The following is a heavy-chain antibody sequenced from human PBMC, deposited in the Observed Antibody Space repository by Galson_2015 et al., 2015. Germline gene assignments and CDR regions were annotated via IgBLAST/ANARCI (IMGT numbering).Heavy chain of an antibody. D-gene: IGHD1-7*01. CDR1: GYSFTRNV. CDR3: AREDLELRRLHVFSYMDV. CDR2: INAGNGDT. J-gene: IGHJ6*03. Sequence: SVKVSCKASGYSFTRNVIHWVRQAPGQRLEWMGWINAGNGDTKYSQNFQSRVTITRDTSASTAHMELSSLRSEDTAVYYCAREDLELRRLHVFSYMDVWGKGTTVTVSS. V-gene: IGHV1-3*01.